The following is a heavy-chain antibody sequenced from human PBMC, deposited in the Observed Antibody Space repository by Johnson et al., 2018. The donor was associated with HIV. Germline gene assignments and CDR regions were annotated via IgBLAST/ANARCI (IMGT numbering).Heavy chain of an antibody. CDR1: GFTFSNAW. Sequence: QMQLVESGGGLVKPGGSLRLSCAASGFTFSNAWMSWVRQAPGKGLEYVSAISSNGGSTYYVDSVKGRFTISRDNSKNTVYLQMNSLRDEDTSVYYCTIWRWGWAGQEALDIWGPGTMVTVSS. J-gene: IGHJ3*02. V-gene: IGHV3-64*04. CDR2: ISSNGGST. CDR3: TIWRWGWAGQEALDI. D-gene: IGHD5-24*01.